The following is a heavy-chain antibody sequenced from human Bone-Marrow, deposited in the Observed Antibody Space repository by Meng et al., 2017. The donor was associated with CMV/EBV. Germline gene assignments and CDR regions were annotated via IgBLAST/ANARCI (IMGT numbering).Heavy chain of an antibody. V-gene: IGHV3-66*01. D-gene: IGHD2-2*01. J-gene: IGHJ4*02. CDR2: IYSGGST. Sequence: SGNYMSWVRQGPGKGLEWVSVIYSGGSTYYADSVKGRFTISRDNSKNTLYLQMNSLRAEDTAVYYCARGGLGYCSSTSCYSYYFDYWGQGTLVTVSS. CDR3: ARGGLGYCSSTSCYSYYFDY. CDR1: SGNY.